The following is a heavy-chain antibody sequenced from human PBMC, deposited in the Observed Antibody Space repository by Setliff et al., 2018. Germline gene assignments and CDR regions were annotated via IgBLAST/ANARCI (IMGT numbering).Heavy chain of an antibody. J-gene: IGHJ6*02. D-gene: IGHD6-13*01. CDR2: IFYGGST. V-gene: IGHV4-39*07. CDR1: GASISSSSYY. Sequence: PSETLSLTCTVSGASISSSSYYWAWIRQPPGRGLELIGSIFYGGSTYYNPSLKSRVTISIDASKNQFSLKLDSVTAADTAVYYCARTDEGSSYFYGMDVWGQGTTVTVSS. CDR3: ARTDEGSSYFYGMDV.